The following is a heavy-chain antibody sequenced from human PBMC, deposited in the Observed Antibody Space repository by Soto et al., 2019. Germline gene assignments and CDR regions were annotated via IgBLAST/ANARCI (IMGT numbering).Heavy chain of an antibody. Sequence: QVQLQESGPGLVKPSQTLSLTCTVSGGSMSSGGYYWSWIRQHPGKGLEWIGYIYYSGSTYYNPSLKRRVSMSVDTSKNQFSLKLSSVTAADTAVYYCARADSGYNYARGYWYFDLWGRGTLVTVSS. J-gene: IGHJ2*01. D-gene: IGHD5-18*01. CDR3: ARADSGYNYARGYWYFDL. CDR2: IYYSGST. CDR1: GGSMSSGGYY. V-gene: IGHV4-31*03.